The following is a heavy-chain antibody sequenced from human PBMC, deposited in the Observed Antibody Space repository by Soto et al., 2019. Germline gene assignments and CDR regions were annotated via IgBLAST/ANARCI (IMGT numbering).Heavy chain of an antibody. V-gene: IGHV3-21*01. CDR1: GFTFSSYS. Sequence: LRLSSAASGFTFSSYSMNRVRQAPGKGLEWVSSISSSSSYIYYADSVKGRFTISRDNAKNSLYLQMNSLRAEDTAVYYCARDKNYGPLWRLYVMDVWGEATPVTVS. CDR2: ISSSSSYI. D-gene: IGHD3-10*01. CDR3: ARDKNYGPLWRLYVMDV. J-gene: IGHJ6*02.